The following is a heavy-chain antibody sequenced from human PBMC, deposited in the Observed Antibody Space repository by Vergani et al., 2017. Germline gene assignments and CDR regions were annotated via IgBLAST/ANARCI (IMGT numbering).Heavy chain of an antibody. CDR2: LNPTTGHT. J-gene: IGHJ4*02. Sequence: VQLVQSGAEVRKPGASVTVSCTASGYIFKNYYIHWLRQAPGQAFEWMGILNPTTGHTTSSQKFMGRVDMTRDPSTDTSTRTVQMTLSSLRSEDTAVYYCARSIGYCAGATCRAYYSGHWGQGNRVTVSS. CDR1: GYIFKNYY. D-gene: IGHD2-21*01. CDR3: ARSIGYCAGATCRAYYSGH. V-gene: IGHV1-46*02.